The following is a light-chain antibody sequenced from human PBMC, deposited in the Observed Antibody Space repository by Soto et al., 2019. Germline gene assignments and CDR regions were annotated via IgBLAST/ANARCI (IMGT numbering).Light chain of an antibody. CDR1: QDITNY. CDR2: DSS. CDR3: QQYDTLPLT. V-gene: IGKV1-33*01. J-gene: IGKJ5*01. Sequence: DIQMTQSPSSLSASVGDRVTIICQASQDITNYLNWYQQKQGKAPNLLIHDSSNLETGVLSRFSGSGTGTYFSFTISSLQPEDIATYYCQQYDTLPLTFGQGTRLEIK.